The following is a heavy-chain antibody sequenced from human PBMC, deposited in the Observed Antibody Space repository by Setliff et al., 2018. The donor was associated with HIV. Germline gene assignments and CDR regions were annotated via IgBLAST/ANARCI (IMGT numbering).Heavy chain of an antibody. Sequence: KTSETLSLTCTVSGGSITGYYWSWIRQPPGKGLEWIGWIYYSGNTRYNPSLKSRVTISLDTSKNRFSLQLTSVTAADTAVYYCARGVLITKRVTQTGGYYYYTDVWGKGTTVTVSS. CDR3: ARGVLITKRVTQTGGYYYYTDV. CDR1: GGSITGYY. V-gene: IGHV4-59*01. D-gene: IGHD2-21*02. J-gene: IGHJ6*03. CDR2: IYYSGNT.